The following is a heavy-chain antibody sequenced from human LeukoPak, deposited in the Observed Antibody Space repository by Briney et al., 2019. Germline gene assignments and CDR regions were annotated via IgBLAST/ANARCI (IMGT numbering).Heavy chain of an antibody. CDR2: INHSGST. CDR3: VSGRASAFDI. CDR1: GGSFSGYY. D-gene: IGHD3-10*01. Sequence: SETLSLTCAVYGGSFSGYYWSWIRQPPGKGLEWIGEINHSGSTNYNPSLKSRVTISVDTSKNQFSLKLSSVTAADTAVYYCVSGRASAFDIWGQGTMVTVSS. V-gene: IGHV4-34*01. J-gene: IGHJ3*02.